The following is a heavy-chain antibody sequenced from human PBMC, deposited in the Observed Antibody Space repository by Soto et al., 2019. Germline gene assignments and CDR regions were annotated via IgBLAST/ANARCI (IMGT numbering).Heavy chain of an antibody. J-gene: IGHJ5*02. V-gene: IGHV5-51*01. D-gene: IGHD1-1*01. CDR1: GYTFTSNW. CDR3: ARHVRDDGTTYRRLDP. Sequence: RGESLKISCKGSGYTFTSNWIAWVRQMPGKGLEWMGIINAADSDTKYSPSFQGQVTISVDKSIITTYLQWSSLKASDSAMYYCARHVRDDGTTYRRLDPWGQGTLVTVSS. CDR2: INAADSDT.